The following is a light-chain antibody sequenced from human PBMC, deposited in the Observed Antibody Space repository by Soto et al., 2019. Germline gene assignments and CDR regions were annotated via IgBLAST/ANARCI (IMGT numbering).Light chain of an antibody. CDR2: RAS. CDR1: QSVTSSY. CDR3: QQYGSSPFP. V-gene: IGKV3-20*01. Sequence: EIVLTQSPGTLSLSPGERLTLSCRASQSVTSSYLAWYQHKPGQAPRLLIYRASTKATGTPHRFSGSGSGTDFPLTISRLEPEEFAVYYCQQYGSSPFPFGPGTKWDIK. J-gene: IGKJ3*01.